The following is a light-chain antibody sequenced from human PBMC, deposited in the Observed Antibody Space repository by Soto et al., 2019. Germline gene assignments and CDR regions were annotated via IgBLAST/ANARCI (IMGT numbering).Light chain of an antibody. J-gene: IGLJ1*01. CDR2: EVS. Sequence: QSVLTQPASVSGSPGQSITISCTGTGSDVGSYHYVSWFQQHPGKAPKLIIFEVSDRPSGVSTRFSGSKSGDTASLTISGLQADDEADYYCSSYTSGRDVYVFGGGTKV. CDR3: SSYTSGRDVYV. CDR1: GSDVGSYHY. V-gene: IGLV2-14*01.